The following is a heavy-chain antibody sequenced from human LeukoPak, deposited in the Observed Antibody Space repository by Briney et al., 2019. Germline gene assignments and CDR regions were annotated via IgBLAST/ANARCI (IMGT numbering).Heavy chain of an antibody. CDR3: ARDSYGSGRNAFDI. J-gene: IGHJ3*02. D-gene: IGHD3-10*01. CDR1: GGSISSGDYY. CDR2: IYYSGNT. Sequence: SETLSLTCTVSGGSISSGDYYWSWIRPPPGKGLEWIGYIYYSGNTYYNPSLKSRVTISVDTSKNQFSLKLSSVTAADTAVYYCARDSYGSGRNAFDIWGQGTVVTVSS. V-gene: IGHV4-30-4*01.